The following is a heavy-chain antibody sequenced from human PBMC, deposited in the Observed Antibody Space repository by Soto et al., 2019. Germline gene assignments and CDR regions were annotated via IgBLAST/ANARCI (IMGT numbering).Heavy chain of an antibody. D-gene: IGHD3-10*02. CDR3: ARDVQDGYNYYYGMDV. J-gene: IGHJ6*02. CDR2: IWYDGSNK. CDR1: GFTFSSYG. Sequence: GGSLRLSCAASGFTFSSYGMHWVRQAPGKGLEWVAVIWYDGSNKYYADSVKGRFTISRDNSKNTLYLQMNSLRAEDTAVYYCARDVQDGYNYYYGMDVWGQGTTVTVSS. V-gene: IGHV3-33*01.